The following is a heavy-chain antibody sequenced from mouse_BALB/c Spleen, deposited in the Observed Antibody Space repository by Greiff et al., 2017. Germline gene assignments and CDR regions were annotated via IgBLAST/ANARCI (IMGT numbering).Heavy chain of an antibody. CDR3: TAYYRSEFAY. Sequence: VKLMESDAELVKPGASVKISCKASGYTFTDHAIHWVKQKPEQGLEWIGYISPGNGDIKYNEKFKGKATLTADKSSSTAYMQLNSLTSEDSAVYFCTAYYRSEFAYWGQGTLVTVSA. J-gene: IGHJ3*01. D-gene: IGHD2-14*01. CDR2: ISPGNGDI. CDR1: GYTFTDHA. V-gene: IGHV1S53*02.